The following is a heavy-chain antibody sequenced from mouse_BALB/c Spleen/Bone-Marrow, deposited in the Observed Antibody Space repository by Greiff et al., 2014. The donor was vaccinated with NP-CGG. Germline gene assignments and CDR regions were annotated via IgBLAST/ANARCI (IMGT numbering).Heavy chain of an antibody. V-gene: IGHV1-61*01. Sequence: VQLQQSGTEVVRPGASVKLSCKASGYSFTTYWMNWVKQRPGQGLEWIGMIHPSDSETRLNQKFKDKATLTVDESSSTAYMQLNSPTSEDSAVYYCAREKVYYGISWFAYWGQGTLVTVSA. CDR3: AREKVYYGISWFAY. CDR2: IHPSDSET. D-gene: IGHD2-1*01. CDR1: GYSFTTYW. J-gene: IGHJ3*01.